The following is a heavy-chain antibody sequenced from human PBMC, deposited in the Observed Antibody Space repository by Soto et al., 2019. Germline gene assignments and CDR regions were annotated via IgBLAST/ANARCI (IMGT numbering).Heavy chain of an antibody. CDR1: GYNFINYY. CDR3: ARDLAAGDY. CDR2: FNPTSGST. D-gene: IGHD6-13*01. V-gene: IGHV1-46*01. J-gene: IGHJ4*02. Sequence: QVQLVQSGAEVKKPGASVKLSCKASGYNFINYYIHWVRQDPGQGLEWMGIFNPTSGSTNYAQKFQGRVPLTMDTSTRTVYMELSSLRFDDTAVYYCARDLAAGDYWGQGTLVTVSS.